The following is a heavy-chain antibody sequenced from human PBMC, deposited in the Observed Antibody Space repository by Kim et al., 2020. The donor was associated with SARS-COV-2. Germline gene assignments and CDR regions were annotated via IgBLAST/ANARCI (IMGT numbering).Heavy chain of an antibody. CDR2: INPSGGST. J-gene: IGHJ6*02. V-gene: IGHV1-46*01. CDR3: ARAGASIAAAGPIYYYYYYGMDV. CDR1: GYTFTSYY. D-gene: IGHD6-13*01. Sequence: ASVKDSCKASGYTFTSYYMHWVRQAPGQGLEWMGIINPSGGSTSYAQKFQGRVTMTRDTSTSTVYMELRSLRSEDTAVYFCARAGASIAAAGPIYYYYYYGMDVWGQGTTVTVSS.